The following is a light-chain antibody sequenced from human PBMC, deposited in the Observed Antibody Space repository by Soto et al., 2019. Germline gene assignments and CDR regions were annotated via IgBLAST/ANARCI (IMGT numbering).Light chain of an antibody. V-gene: IGLV2-8*01. CDR1: SSDVGGYNY. CDR2: EVN. Sequence: QSALTQPPSASGSPVQSVAISCTGTSSDVGGYNYVSWYQQHPGKAPKLMIYEVNKRPSGVPDRFSGSKSGNTASLTVSGLQAEDEADYYCSSYAGSSNVFGTGTKLPVL. CDR3: SSYAGSSNV. J-gene: IGLJ1*01.